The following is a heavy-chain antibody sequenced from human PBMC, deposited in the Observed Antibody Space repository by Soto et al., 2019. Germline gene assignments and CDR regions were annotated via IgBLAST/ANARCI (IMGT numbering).Heavy chain of an antibody. CDR2: VYYNGNT. CDR3: ASLAFGGFDP. Sequence: QVHLQESGPGLLKPSETLSLTCTVSRGSINSYYWSWIRQSPGKGLEWIGYVYYNGNTNYNPSLESRVTISVDTSKNQFSLKLSSVTAADTAVYYCASLAFGGFDPWGQGTLVTVSS. V-gene: IGHV4-59*08. J-gene: IGHJ5*02. CDR1: RGSINSYY. D-gene: IGHD3-10*01.